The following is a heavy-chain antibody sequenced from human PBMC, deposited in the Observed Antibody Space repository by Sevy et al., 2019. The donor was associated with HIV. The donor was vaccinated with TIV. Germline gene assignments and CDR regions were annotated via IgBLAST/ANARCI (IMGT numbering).Heavy chain of an antibody. Sequence: GGSLSLSCAASGFTFSSYAMHWVRQAPGKGLEWVEVISYDGSNKYYADSVKGRFTISRDNSKNTLYLQMNSLRAEDTAVYYCAREGYCSSTSCYGFVYWGQGTLVTVSS. D-gene: IGHD2-2*01. CDR3: AREGYCSSTSCYGFVY. J-gene: IGHJ4*02. CDR2: ISYDGSNK. V-gene: IGHV3-30-3*01. CDR1: GFTFSSYA.